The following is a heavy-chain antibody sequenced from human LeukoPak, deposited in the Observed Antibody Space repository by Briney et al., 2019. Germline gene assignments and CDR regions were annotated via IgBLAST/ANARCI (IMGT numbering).Heavy chain of an antibody. V-gene: IGHV3-23*01. J-gene: IGHJ4*02. Sequence: GGSLRLSCAASGFTFSSYAMSWVRQAPGKGLEWVSAISGSGGSTYYADSVKGRFTISGDNSKNTLYLQMNSLRAEDTAVYYCAKDKLKRWLQSPEDYWGQGTLVTVSS. D-gene: IGHD5-24*01. CDR1: GFTFSSYA. CDR3: AKDKLKRWLQSPEDY. CDR2: ISGSGGST.